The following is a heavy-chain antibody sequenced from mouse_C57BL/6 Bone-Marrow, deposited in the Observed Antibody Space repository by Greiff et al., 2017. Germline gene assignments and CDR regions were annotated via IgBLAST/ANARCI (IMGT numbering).Heavy chain of an antibody. D-gene: IGHD1-1*01. CDR2: INPSNGGT. CDR1: GYTFTSYW. Sequence: QVQLQQPGTELVKPGASVKLSCKASGYTFTSYWMHWVKQRPGQGLEWIGNINPSNGGTNYNEKFKSKATLTVDKSSSTAYMQLSSLTSEDSAVYYCARDYYGSSYVGWYFDVWGTGTTVTVSS. V-gene: IGHV1-53*01. J-gene: IGHJ1*03. CDR3: ARDYYGSSYVGWYFDV.